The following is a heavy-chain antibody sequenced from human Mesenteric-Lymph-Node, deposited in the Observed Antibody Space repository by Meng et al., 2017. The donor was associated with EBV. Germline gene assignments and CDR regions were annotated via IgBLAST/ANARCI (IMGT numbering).Heavy chain of an antibody. J-gene: IGHJ4*02. CDR2: INPHSGGT. D-gene: IGHD4-17*01. Sequence: QVELVQSGVEVKKPGASVKVSCKASGYTFIAYHLHWVRQAPGQGLEWMGRINPHSGGTNYAQKFQGRVTLTRDTSISTAYMELSRLRSDDTAVYYCAKIGSGDYADYDLAYWGQGTLVTVSS. V-gene: IGHV1-2*06. CDR1: GYTFIAYH. CDR3: AKIGSGDYADYDLAY.